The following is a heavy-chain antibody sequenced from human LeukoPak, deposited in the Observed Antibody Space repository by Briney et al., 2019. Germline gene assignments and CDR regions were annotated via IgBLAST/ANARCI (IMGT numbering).Heavy chain of an antibody. Sequence: PSETLSLTCTVSGGSISSSSYYWGWIRQPPGKGLEWIGSIYYSGSTYYNPSLKSRVTISVDTSKNQFSLKLSSVTAADTAVYYCATNIRRIVGATNFDYWGQGTLVTVSS. D-gene: IGHD1-26*01. CDR2: IYYSGST. CDR1: GGSISSSSYY. V-gene: IGHV4-39*07. CDR3: ATNIRRIVGATNFDY. J-gene: IGHJ4*02.